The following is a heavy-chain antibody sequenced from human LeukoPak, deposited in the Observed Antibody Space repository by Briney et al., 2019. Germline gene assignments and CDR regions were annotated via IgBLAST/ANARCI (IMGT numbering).Heavy chain of an antibody. CDR3: ARVGGDSSGLYYPIDY. V-gene: IGHV1-2*02. CDR2: INPNSGGT. D-gene: IGHD3-22*01. Sequence: ASVKVSCKASGYTFTGYYIHWVRQAPGQGLEWMGWINPNSGGTNYAQKFQDRVTMTRDTSISTAHMELSRLRSDDTALYYCARVGGDSSGLYYPIDYWGQGTLVTVSS. CDR1: GYTFTGYY. J-gene: IGHJ4*02.